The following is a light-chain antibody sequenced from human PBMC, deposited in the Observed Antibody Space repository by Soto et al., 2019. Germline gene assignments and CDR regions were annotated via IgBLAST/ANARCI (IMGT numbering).Light chain of an antibody. CDR2: DAS. V-gene: IGKV3-15*01. J-gene: IGKJ4*01. CDR3: QQYNDWHPIT. Sequence: EIVMTQSPATLSVSPGEGATLSCRASQSISSNLAWYQQKPGQAPRLVIFDASTRATGIPDSFSGRGSGTDFTLTISSLQYEDSAVYFCQQYNDWHPITFGGGTKVDIK. CDR1: QSISSN.